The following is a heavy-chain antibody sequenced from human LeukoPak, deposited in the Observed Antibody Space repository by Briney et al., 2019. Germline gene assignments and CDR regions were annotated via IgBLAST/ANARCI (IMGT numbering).Heavy chain of an antibody. CDR3: TRYRDWPYFHAFDI. CDR1: GFTFGEYA. J-gene: IGHJ3*02. CDR2: IRSKPYGGTT. D-gene: IGHD2/OR15-2a*01. Sequence: GRSLRLSCTASGFTFGEYAMSWVRQAPGKGLECVCFIRSKPYGGTTECAASVKGRFTISRDDSKSIAYLQMNSLKTEDTAVYYCTRYRDWPYFHAFDIWGQGTMVTVSS. V-gene: IGHV3-49*04.